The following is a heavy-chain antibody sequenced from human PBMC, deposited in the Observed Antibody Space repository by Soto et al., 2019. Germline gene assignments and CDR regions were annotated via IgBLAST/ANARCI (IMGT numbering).Heavy chain of an antibody. CDR3: AKGGGNTWFDS. J-gene: IGHJ5*01. D-gene: IGHD3-16*01. CDR2: INRPGDTT. Sequence: GGSLRLSWAASGVTCRTYAMSWVRQAPGKGLEWVSTINRPGDTTYYADSVKGRFTISRDNSKNTLYLQLNTLRVEDTSVYYWAKGGGNTWFDSWGQGTLVTVS. V-gene: IGHV3-23*01. CDR1: GVTCRTYA.